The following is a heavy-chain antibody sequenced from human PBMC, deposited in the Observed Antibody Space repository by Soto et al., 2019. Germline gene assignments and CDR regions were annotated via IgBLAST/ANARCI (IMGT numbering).Heavy chain of an antibody. Sequence: SETLSLTCAVYGGSFSGYYWSWIRQPPGKGLEWIGEINHSGSTNYNPSLKSRVTISVDTSKNQFSLKLSSVTAADTAVYYCARGLRFLDYYMDFWGKGTTVTVSS. D-gene: IGHD3-3*01. CDR3: ARGLRFLDYYMDF. J-gene: IGHJ6*03. CDR1: GGSFSGYY. CDR2: INHSGST. V-gene: IGHV4-34*01.